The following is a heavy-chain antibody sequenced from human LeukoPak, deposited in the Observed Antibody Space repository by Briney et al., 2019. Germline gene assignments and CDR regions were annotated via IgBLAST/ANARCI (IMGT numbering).Heavy chain of an antibody. CDR1: GFTFSDYY. D-gene: IGHD6-19*01. J-gene: IGHJ4*02. Sequence: GGSLRLSCAGSGFTFSDYYMAWIRQAPGKGLQRISYMRRGSDVKTYADSVKGRFTISRDNAKNSLYLQMNSLRDEDTAVYYCAKDEQWQYISNYFDHWGQGILVTVSS. CDR2: MRRGSDVK. CDR3: AKDEQWQYISNYFDH. V-gene: IGHV3-11*06.